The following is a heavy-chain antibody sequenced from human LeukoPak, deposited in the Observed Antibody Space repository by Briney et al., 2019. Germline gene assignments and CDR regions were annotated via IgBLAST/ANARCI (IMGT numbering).Heavy chain of an antibody. Sequence: GGSLRLSCAASGFTFSNAWMSWVRQAPGKGLEWVGRIKSKTDGGTTDYAAPVKGRFTISRDDSKNTLYLQMNSLKTEDTAVYYCTTDMYYDFWSGYDRARYYYYGMDVWGRGTTVTVSS. CDR1: GFTFSNAW. CDR3: TTDMYYDFWSGYDRARYYYYGMDV. V-gene: IGHV3-15*01. D-gene: IGHD3-3*01. J-gene: IGHJ6*02. CDR2: IKSKTDGGTT.